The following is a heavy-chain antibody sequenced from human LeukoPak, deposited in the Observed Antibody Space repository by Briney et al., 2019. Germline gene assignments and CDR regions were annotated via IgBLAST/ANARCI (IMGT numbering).Heavy chain of an antibody. CDR3: GRAGFGTAYNRFYYYMDV. CDR2: IFHSGIA. Sequence: SETLSLTCAVSNYPITSDYYWVWIRQPPGQGLEWIGQIFHSGIAHYNPSLKSRVTKSVDTSRSQFSVNLNSVTAADTAVYYCGRAGFGTAYNRFYYYMDVWGKGTTVTVSS. J-gene: IGHJ6*03. D-gene: IGHD3-16*01. CDR1: NYPITSDYY. V-gene: IGHV4-38-2*01.